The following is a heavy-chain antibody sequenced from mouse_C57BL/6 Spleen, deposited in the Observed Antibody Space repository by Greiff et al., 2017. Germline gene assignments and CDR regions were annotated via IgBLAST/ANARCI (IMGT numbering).Heavy chain of an antibody. V-gene: IGHV1-72*01. CDR3: AGSGTGYAMDY. CDR2: IDLSSGGT. J-gene: IGHJ4*01. CDR1: GYTFTSYW. D-gene: IGHD2-14*01. Sequence: QVQLQQSGAELVKPGASVKLSCKASGYTFTSYWMHWVKQRPGRGLEWIGRIDLSSGGTKYNEKFKSKATLTVDKPSSTAYMQRSSLTSEDSAVYYCAGSGTGYAMDYWGQGTSVTVSS.